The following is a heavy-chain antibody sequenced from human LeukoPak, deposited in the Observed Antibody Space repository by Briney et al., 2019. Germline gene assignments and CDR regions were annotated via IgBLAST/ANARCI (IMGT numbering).Heavy chain of an antibody. Sequence: GGSLRLSCAASGFTFSSYGMSWVRQAPGKGLEWVSSISNSGGSIYHADSVKGRFTISRDNSKNTLYLQMNSLRAEDTAVYYCARSGSGSYYNNWGQGTLVTVSS. D-gene: IGHD3-10*01. CDR3: ARSGSGSYYNN. CDR1: GFTFSSYG. J-gene: IGHJ4*02. V-gene: IGHV3-23*01. CDR2: ISNSGGSI.